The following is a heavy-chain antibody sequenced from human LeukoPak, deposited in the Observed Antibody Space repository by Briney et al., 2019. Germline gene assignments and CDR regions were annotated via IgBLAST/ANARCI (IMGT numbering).Heavy chain of an antibody. Sequence: SETLSLTCTVSGGSISSSSYYWGWIRQPPGKGLEWIGSIYYSGSTYYNPSLKSRVTISVDTPKNQFSLKLSSVTAADTAVYYCARVSVGGGYYYYYMDVWGKGTTVTASS. CDR2: IYYSGST. D-gene: IGHD3-22*01. V-gene: IGHV4-39*07. J-gene: IGHJ6*03. CDR1: GGSISSSSYY. CDR3: ARVSVGGGYYYYYMDV.